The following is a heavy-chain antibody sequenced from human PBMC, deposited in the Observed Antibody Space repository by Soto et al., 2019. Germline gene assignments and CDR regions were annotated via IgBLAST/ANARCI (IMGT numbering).Heavy chain of an antibody. J-gene: IGHJ4*02. D-gene: IGHD5-12*01. CDR2: ISYDGSNK. Sequence: QVQLVESGGGVVQPGRSLRLSCAASGFTFSSYGMHWVRQAPGKGLEWVAVISYDGSNKYYADSVKGRFTISRDNSKHTLYLQMNSLRAEDTAVYYCAKGLATITGGYWGQGTLVTVSS. CDR3: AKGLATITGGY. V-gene: IGHV3-30*18. CDR1: GFTFSSYG.